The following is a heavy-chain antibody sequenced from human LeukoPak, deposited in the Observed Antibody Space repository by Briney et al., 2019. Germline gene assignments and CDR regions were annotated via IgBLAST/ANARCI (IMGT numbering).Heavy chain of an antibody. Sequence: GGSLRLSCTVSGFTVSSNSMSWVRQAPGKGLEWVSFIYSDNTHYSDSVEGRFTVSRDNARNSVYLQMSSLRPEDTAVYYCAKDISFGGNPAFEHWGQGIPVTVSS. CDR3: AKDISFGGNPAFEH. J-gene: IGHJ4*02. D-gene: IGHD3-16*01. V-gene: IGHV3-53*05. CDR2: IYSDNT. CDR1: GFTVSSNS.